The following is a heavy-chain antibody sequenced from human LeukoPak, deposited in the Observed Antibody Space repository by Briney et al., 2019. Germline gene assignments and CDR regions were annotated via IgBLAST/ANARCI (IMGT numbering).Heavy chain of an antibody. CDR3: ARGITMVRGVINDFDY. V-gene: IGHV4-59*01. D-gene: IGHD3-10*01. Sequence: SETLSLTCTVSGGSISSYYWSWIRQPPGKGLEWIGYIYYSGSTNYNPSLKSRVTISVDTSKSQFSLKLSSVTAADTAVYYCARGITMVRGVINDFDYWGQGTLVTVSS. J-gene: IGHJ4*02. CDR1: GGSISSYY. CDR2: IYYSGST.